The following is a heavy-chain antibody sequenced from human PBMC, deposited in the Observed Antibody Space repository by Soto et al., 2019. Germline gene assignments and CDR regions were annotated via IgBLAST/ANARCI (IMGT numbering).Heavy chain of an antibody. CDR1: GLTFGNYA. CDR3: AVAPNCGRDCTAARYWYFDI. CDR2: ISGDSGRT. J-gene: IGHJ2*01. D-gene: IGHD2-21*02. Sequence: EVQLLESGGGLVQPGGSVRLSCAASGLTFGNYAMSWVRQAPGKGLEWVSAISGDSGRTYYADSVKGRFTISRDNSKNTLSLQMNTLRAEDTAVYYCAVAPNCGRDCTAARYWYFDIWGRGTLVTVSS. V-gene: IGHV3-23*01.